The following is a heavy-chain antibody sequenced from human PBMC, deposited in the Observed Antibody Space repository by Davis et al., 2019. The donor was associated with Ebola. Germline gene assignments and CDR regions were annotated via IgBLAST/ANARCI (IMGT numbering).Heavy chain of an antibody. CDR3: ARQSGSYWDFDY. CDR2: IRAYSGNT. CDR1: GYRFGSYW. V-gene: IGHV1-18*04. J-gene: IGHJ4*02. Sequence: GGSLRLSCKGSGYRFGSYWISWVRQAPGQGLEWLGWIRAYSGNTNYAQRVQDRVSMTADTSTNIAYLELRSLRSDDTAVYYCARQSGSYWDFDYWGQGTLITVSS. D-gene: IGHD1-26*01.